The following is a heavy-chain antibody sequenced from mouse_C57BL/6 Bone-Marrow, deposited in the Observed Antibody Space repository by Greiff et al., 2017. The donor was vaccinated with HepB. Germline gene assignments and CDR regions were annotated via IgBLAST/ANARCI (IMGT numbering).Heavy chain of an antibody. CDR3: ARGNYYYAMDY. Sequence: QVQLQQSGPELVKPGASVKISCKASGYAFSSSWMNWVKQRPGKGLEWIGRIYPGDGDTNYNGKFKGKATLTADKSSSTAYMQLNSLTSEDSAVYFCARGNYYYAMDYWGQGTSVTVSS. D-gene: IGHD1-1*01. J-gene: IGHJ4*01. CDR1: GYAFSSSW. V-gene: IGHV1-82*01. CDR2: IYPGDGDT.